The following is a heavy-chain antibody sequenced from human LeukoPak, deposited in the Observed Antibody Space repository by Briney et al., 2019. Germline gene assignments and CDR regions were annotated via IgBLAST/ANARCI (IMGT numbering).Heavy chain of an antibody. Sequence: ASVKVSCKASGYTFTSYHMHWVRQAPGQGLEWMGIINPSDGSTTYAQNFQGRVTMTRNTSISTAYMELSSLGSEDTAVYYCTRAGSPVRGVIMKYQYYYYMDVWGKGTTVTISS. J-gene: IGHJ6*03. CDR3: TRAGSPVRGVIMKYQYYYYMDV. CDR1: GYTFTSYH. V-gene: IGHV1-46*01. D-gene: IGHD3-10*01. CDR2: INPSDGST.